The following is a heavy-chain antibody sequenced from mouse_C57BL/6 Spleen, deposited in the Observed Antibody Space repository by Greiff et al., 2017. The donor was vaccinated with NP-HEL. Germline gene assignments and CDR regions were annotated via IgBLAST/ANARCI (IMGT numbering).Heavy chain of an antibody. J-gene: IGHJ3*01. D-gene: IGHD3-2*02. CDR1: GFTFSSYA. V-gene: IGHV5-4*01. CDR2: ISDGGSYT. Sequence: EVQVVESGGGLVKPGGSLKLSCAASGFTFSSYAMPWVRQTPEKRLEWVATISDGGSYTYYPDNVKGRFTITRDNAKNNLYLQMSQLKSEDTAMYYCTRGQTAQGWFAYWGQGTLVTVSA. CDR3: TRGQTAQGWFAY.